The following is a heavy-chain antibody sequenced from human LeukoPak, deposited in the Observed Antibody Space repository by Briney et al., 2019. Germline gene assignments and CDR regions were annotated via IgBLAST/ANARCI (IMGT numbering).Heavy chain of an antibody. CDR3: ARDLSGGGLDY. CDR1: GFTFSVSV. J-gene: IGHJ4*02. V-gene: IGHV3-64*01. D-gene: IGHD3-10*01. Sequence: GGSLRLSCAASGFTFSVSVMHWVRQAPGKGLEYVSVISSNGGSTSYANSVKGRFTISRDNSKSTLYLQMGSLRAEDMAVYYCARDLSGGGLDYWGQGTLVTVSS. CDR2: ISSNGGST.